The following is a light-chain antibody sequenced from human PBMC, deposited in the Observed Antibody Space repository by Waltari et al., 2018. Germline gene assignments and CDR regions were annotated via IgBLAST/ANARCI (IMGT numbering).Light chain of an antibody. CDR2: GAS. V-gene: IGKV3-15*01. Sequence: EIVMTQSPATLSVSPGERATLSCRASQSVSSKLVWYQQKPGQAPRLLIYGASTRATGVPARFSGSGSGTEFTLTITSLQSEDFAIYYCQHYNDWPPMYTFGQGTKLEIK. J-gene: IGKJ2*01. CDR1: QSVSSK. CDR3: QHYNDWPPMYT.